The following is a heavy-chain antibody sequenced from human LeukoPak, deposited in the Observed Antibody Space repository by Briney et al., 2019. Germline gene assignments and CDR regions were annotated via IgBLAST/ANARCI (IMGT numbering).Heavy chain of an antibody. CDR3: AIMHPYYDGSGYWVQ. CDR2: ISTSGGSS. J-gene: IGHJ4*02. Sequence: PGGSLRLSCVVSGFTFRDAWMSWVRQAPGKGLEWVSGISTSGGSSSYADSVKGRFTISRDNPRNTLYMQMNSLRAEDTALYYCAIMHPYYDGSGYWVQWGQGTLVTVSS. D-gene: IGHD3-22*01. V-gene: IGHV3-23*01. CDR1: GFTFRDAW.